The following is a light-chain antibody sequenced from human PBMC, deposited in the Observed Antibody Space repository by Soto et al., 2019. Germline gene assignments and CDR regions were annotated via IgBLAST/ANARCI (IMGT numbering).Light chain of an antibody. J-gene: IGLJ2*01. Sequence: QSALTQPASVSGSPGQSITISCTGTSSDVGGYNYVSWYQRHPGKAPQLMIYDVSNRPSGVSNRFSGSKSGNTASLTISGLQAEDEADYYCSSYTSTSTLIFGGGTKLAVL. CDR3: SSYTSTSTLI. CDR2: DVS. V-gene: IGLV2-14*01. CDR1: SSDVGGYNY.